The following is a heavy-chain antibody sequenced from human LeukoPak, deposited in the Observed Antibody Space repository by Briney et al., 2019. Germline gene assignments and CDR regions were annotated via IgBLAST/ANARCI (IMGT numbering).Heavy chain of an antibody. V-gene: IGHV3-23*01. CDR2: ISGSGENT. CDR1: GFTFDDYG. J-gene: IGHJ4*02. Sequence: GGSLRLSCAASGFTFDDYGMSWVRQAPGKGLEWVSAISGSGENTYYADSVKGRFTISKDNSKNTLYLQMNSLRAEDTAVYYCALLMMYAIDFDSWGQGTLVTVSS. D-gene: IGHD2-8*01. CDR3: ALLMMYAIDFDS.